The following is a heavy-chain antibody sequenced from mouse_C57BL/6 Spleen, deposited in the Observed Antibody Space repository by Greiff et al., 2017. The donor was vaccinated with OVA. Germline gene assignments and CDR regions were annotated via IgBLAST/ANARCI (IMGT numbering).Heavy chain of an antibody. CDR2: IYPGSGST. CDR3: AGGGYGSSYDY. D-gene: IGHD1-1*01. J-gene: IGHJ2*01. V-gene: IGHV1-55*01. CDR1: GYTFTSYW. Sequence: QVQLKQPGAELVKPGASVKMSCKASGYTFTSYWITWVKQRPGQGLEWIGDIYPGSGSTNYNEKFKSKATLTVDTSSSTAYMQLSSLTSEDSAVYYCAGGGYGSSYDYWGQGTTLTVSS.